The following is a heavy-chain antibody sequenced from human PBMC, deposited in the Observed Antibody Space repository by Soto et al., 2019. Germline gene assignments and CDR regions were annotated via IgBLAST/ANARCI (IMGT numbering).Heavy chain of an antibody. Sequence: EVQLVESGGGLVKPGGSLRLSCAASGFTFSDYTMNWVRQAPGKGLEWVSSIDSSSRYIYYADSVKGRFTISRDNARNSLFLQMNSLRADDTAVYYCARATTTAGTRASGVYYWGQGTLVTVSS. CDR2: IDSSSRYI. V-gene: IGHV3-21*01. J-gene: IGHJ4*02. D-gene: IGHD6-13*01. CDR3: ARATTTAGTRASGVYY. CDR1: GFTFSDYT.